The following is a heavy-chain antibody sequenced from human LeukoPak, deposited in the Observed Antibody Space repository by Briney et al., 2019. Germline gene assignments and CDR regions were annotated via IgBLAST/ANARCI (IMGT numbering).Heavy chain of an antibody. CDR3: ARGEYYYDSSGGYFDY. CDR2: IYTSGST. D-gene: IGHD3-22*01. J-gene: IGHJ4*02. V-gene: IGHV4-4*07. Sequence: SETLSLTCIVSGDSISSYYWSWIRQPAGKGLEWIGRIYTSGSTNYNPSLKSRVTMSVDTSKNQFSLKLSSVTAADTAVYYCARGEYYYDSSGGYFDYWGQGTLVTVSS. CDR1: GDSISSYY.